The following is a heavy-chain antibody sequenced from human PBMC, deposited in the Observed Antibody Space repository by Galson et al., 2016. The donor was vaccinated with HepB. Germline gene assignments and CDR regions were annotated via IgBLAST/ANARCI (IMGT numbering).Heavy chain of an antibody. V-gene: IGHV4-61*09. CDR1: GDSIDSASYY. D-gene: IGHD2-8*01. CDR2: VYTSGST. J-gene: IGHJ4*02. Sequence: TLSLTCSVSGDSIDSASYYWSWVRQPAGKGLEWIGHVYTSGSTNYNPFFRSRVCISKNRSRHEFYLTLESMTAADTGMYFCARSSRVYQWGRTATSPLDLWGRGIRVTVSS. CDR3: ARSSRVYQWGRTATSPLDL.